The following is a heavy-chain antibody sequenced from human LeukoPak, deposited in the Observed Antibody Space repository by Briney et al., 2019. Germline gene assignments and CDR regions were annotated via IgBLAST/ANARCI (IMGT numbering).Heavy chain of an antibody. CDR1: GFTFSTYW. CDR2: IKQDGSEK. D-gene: IGHD1-26*01. V-gene: IGHV3-7*05. CDR3: ARAGRVDY. Sequence: PGGSLRLSCAASGFTFSTYWMSWVRQAPGKGLEWVANIKQDGSEKYYGDSLKGRFTISRDNAKNSLYLQMNSLRVEDTAVCYCARAGRVDYWGQGTLVTVSS. J-gene: IGHJ4*02.